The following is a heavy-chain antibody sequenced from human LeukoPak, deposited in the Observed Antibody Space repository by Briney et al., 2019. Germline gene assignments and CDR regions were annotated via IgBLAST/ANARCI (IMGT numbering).Heavy chain of an antibody. Sequence: VASAKVSCKASGYTFTGYYMHWVRQAPGQGLEWMGWINPNSGATNYAQKFQGRVTMTRDTSITTAYMELSRLTSDDTAVYYCASVRSPITVTTYSPYDYWGQGTLVTVSS. CDR2: INPNSGAT. D-gene: IGHD4-11*01. J-gene: IGHJ4*02. CDR3: ASVRSPITVTTYSPYDY. CDR1: GYTFTGYY. V-gene: IGHV1-2*02.